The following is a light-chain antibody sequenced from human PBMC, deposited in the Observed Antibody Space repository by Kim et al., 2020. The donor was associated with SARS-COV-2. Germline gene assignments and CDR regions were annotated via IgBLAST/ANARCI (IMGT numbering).Light chain of an antibody. J-gene: IGKJ1*01. CDR1: QSINNY. CDR2: AAS. V-gene: IGKV1-39*01. CDR3: QQSYNTPRT. Sequence: DIQMTQSPSSLSASVGDRVTITCRASQSINNYVNWYQQKPGKVPDLLIYAASTLQSGVPSRFSGGGSGTYFTLTISSLQPEDFATYFCQQSYNTPRTFGQGTKVDIK.